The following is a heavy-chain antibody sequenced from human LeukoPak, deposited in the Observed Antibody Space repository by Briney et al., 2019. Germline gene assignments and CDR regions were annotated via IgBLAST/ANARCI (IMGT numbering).Heavy chain of an antibody. J-gene: IGHJ4*01. Sequence: ESPKISCKASGYIFTSYWIAWVRQMPGRGLEWMGIIYPGDSDTRYSPSFQGQVIISADKSISTAYLQWSSLKASDTAMYYCARRLIVGGIGWYPDYWGQGILVAVSS. CDR3: ARRLIVGGIGWYPDY. V-gene: IGHV5-51*01. CDR1: GYIFTSYW. D-gene: IGHD1-26*01. CDR2: IYPGDSDT.